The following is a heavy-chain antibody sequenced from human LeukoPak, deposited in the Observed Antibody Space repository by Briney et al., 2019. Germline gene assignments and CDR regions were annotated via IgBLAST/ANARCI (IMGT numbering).Heavy chain of an antibody. D-gene: IGHD3-22*01. CDR2: IRSKTSSYAT. CDR1: GFTFSGSA. V-gene: IGHV3-73*01. J-gene: IGHJ4*02. CDR3: TRYYYDGSGYYYLFDY. Sequence: GGSLRLSCAASGFTFSGSAMHWVRQASGKGLEWVGRIRSKTSSYATAYAASVKGRFTISRNDSKNTAYLQMNSLKTEDTAVYYCTRYYYDGSGYYYLFDYWGQGTLVTVSS.